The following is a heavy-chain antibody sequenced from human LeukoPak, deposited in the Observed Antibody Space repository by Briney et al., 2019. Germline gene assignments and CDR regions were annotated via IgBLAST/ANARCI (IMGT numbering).Heavy chain of an antibody. CDR2: IYSGGST. D-gene: IGHD2-21*02. Sequence: GGSLRLSCAASGFTVSSNYMSWVRQAPGKGLEWVSVIYSGGSTYYADSVKGRFTISRDNSKNTLYLQMNGLRAEDTAVYYCARVSPEVTLDYWGQGTLVTVSS. CDR3: ARVSPEVTLDY. V-gene: IGHV3-53*01. CDR1: GFTVSSNY. J-gene: IGHJ4*02.